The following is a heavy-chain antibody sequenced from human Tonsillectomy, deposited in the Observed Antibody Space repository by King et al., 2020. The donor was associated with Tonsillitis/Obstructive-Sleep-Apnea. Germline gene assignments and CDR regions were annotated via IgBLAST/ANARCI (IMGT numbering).Heavy chain of an antibody. CDR3: ATRFWSGYFHYYYMDV. V-gene: IGHV3-72*01. CDR2: TRNKANRYTT. D-gene: IGHD3-3*01. J-gene: IGHJ6*03. Sequence: VQLVESGGGLVQPGGSLRLSCAASGFTFSDRYMDWVRQAPGKGLEWVGRTRNKANRYTTGYGASVKGRFTISRDDSKNSLYLQMNRLKTEDTAVYYCATRFWSGYFHYYYMDVWGKGTTVTVSS. CDR1: GFTFSDRY.